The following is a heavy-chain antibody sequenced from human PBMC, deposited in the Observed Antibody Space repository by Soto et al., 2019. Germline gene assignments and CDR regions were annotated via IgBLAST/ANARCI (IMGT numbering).Heavy chain of an antibody. CDR2: IYSGGST. V-gene: IGHV3-66*01. D-gene: IGHD5-12*01. CDR3: ARDAPTLLGYSGYGDQYYYSYMDV. J-gene: IGHJ6*03. Sequence: GGSLRLSCAASGFTVSSNYMSWVRQAPGKGLEWVSVIYSGGSTYYADSVKGRFTISRDNSKNTLYLQMNSLRAEDTAVYYCARDAPTLLGYSGYGDQYYYSYMDVWGKGTTVTVSS. CDR1: GFTVSSNY.